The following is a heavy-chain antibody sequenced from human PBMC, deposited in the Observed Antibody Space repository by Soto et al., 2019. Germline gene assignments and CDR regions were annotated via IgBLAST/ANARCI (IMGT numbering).Heavy chain of an antibody. D-gene: IGHD3-9*01. CDR3: TTGETYYDILTGYPSLDY. J-gene: IGHJ4*02. Sequence: PGGTLTLSFAPSGSTLSNEWLHWVRQAQENRPESAARIKSKTDGGTTDYAAPVKGRFTISRDDSKNTLYLQMNSLKTEDTAVYYCTTGETYYDILTGYPSLDYWGQGTLVTVSS. CDR2: IKSKTDGGTT. V-gene: IGHV3-15*07. CDR1: GSTLSNEW.